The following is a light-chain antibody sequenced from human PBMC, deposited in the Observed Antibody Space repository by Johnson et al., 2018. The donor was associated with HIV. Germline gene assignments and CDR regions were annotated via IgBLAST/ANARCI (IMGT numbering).Light chain of an antibody. CDR2: ENN. CDR1: SSNIGNNY. CDR3: GTWDSSLIADFV. J-gene: IGLJ1*01. Sequence: WTQPPSVSAAPGQKVTISCSGSSSNIGNNYVSWYQQLPGTAPKLLIYENNKRPSGIPDRFSGSKSGTSATLGITGLQTGDEADYYCGTWDSSLIADFVFGTGTEVTVL. V-gene: IGLV1-51*02.